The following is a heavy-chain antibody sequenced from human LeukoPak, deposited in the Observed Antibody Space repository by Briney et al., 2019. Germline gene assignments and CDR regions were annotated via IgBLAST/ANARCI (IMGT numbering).Heavy chain of an antibody. CDR2: ISSSGSTI. CDR1: GFTFSDYY. D-gene: IGHD6-19*01. Sequence: GGSLRLSCAASGFTFSDYYMSWIRQAPGKGLEWVSYISSSGSTIYYADSVKGRFTISRDNAENSLYLQTNSLRAEDTAVYYCAREGWYKDAFDIWGQGTMVTVSS. J-gene: IGHJ3*02. CDR3: AREGWYKDAFDI. V-gene: IGHV3-11*01.